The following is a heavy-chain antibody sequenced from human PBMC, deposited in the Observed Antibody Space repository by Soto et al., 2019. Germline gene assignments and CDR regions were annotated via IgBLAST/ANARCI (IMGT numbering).Heavy chain of an antibody. CDR3: ARIEDPYCSSTSCAHYFDS. J-gene: IGHJ4*02. CDR2: IYYSGST. Sequence: QVQLQESGPGLVKPSQTLSLTCTVSGGSISSGGYYWSWIRQHPGKGLEWIGYIYYSGSTYYNPSLKSRVTISVDTSKNRCSLKLSSVTAADTAVYYCARIEDPYCSSTSCAHYFDSWGQGTLVTVSS. D-gene: IGHD2-2*01. CDR1: GGSISSGGYY. V-gene: IGHV4-31*03.